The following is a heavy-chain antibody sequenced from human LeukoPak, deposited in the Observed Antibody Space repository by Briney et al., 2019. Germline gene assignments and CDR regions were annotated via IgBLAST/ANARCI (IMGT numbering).Heavy chain of an antibody. CDR2: ISGDGGST. Sequence: GGSLRLSCAASGFTFFDYAMHWVRQAPGRGVEWVSLISGDGGSTYYADSVKGRFTISRDNSKNSLYLQMNRLRTEDTALYYCAKGKTDGHTEQGIDYWGQGTLVTVSS. D-gene: IGHD5-24*01. J-gene: IGHJ4*02. CDR3: AKGKTDGHTEQGIDY. V-gene: IGHV3-43*02. CDR1: GFTFFDYA.